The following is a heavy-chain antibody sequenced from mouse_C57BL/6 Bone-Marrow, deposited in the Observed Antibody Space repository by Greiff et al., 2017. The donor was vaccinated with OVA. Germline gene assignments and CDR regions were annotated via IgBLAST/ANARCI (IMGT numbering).Heavy chain of an antibody. CDR3: ARQFITTVVATDYYAMDY. CDR2: IWSDGST. CDR1: GFSLTSYG. J-gene: IGHJ4*01. D-gene: IGHD1-1*01. Sequence: VKVVESGPGLVAPSQSLSITCTVSGFSLTSYGVHWVRQPPGKGLEWLVVIWSDGSTTYNSALKSRLSISKDNSKSQVFLKMNSLQTDDTAMYYCARQFITTVVATDYYAMDYWGQGTSVTVSS. V-gene: IGHV2-6-1*01.